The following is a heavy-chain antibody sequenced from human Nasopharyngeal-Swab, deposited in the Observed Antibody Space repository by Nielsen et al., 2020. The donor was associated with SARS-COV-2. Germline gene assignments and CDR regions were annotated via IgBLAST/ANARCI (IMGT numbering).Heavy chain of an antibody. CDR3: AKDLRKAEDY. J-gene: IGHJ4*02. V-gene: IGHV3-23*01. D-gene: IGHD6-25*01. Sequence: GESLKISCAASGFTFSSYAMSWVRQAPGKGLEWVSAISGSGGSTYYADPVKGRFTISRDNSKNTLYLQMNSLRAEDTAVYYCAKDLRKAEDYWGQGTLVTVSS. CDR1: GFTFSSYA. CDR2: ISGSGGST.